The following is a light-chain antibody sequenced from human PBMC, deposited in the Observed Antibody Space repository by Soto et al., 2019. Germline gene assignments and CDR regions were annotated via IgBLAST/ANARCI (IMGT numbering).Light chain of an antibody. Sequence: DIQMNRSPSSLPASVGDRISITCRASQSIGTYLSWYQQKPGKAPKLLIYGASNLQSGVPSRFSGSGSETGFTRTISSLQPEDFAPYYCQQSYSAPRTFGQGTKVDIK. CDR3: QQSYSAPRT. V-gene: IGKV1-39*01. CDR1: QSIGTY. J-gene: IGKJ2*01. CDR2: GAS.